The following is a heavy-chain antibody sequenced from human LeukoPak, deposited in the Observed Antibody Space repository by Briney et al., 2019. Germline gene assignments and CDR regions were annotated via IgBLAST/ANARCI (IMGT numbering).Heavy chain of an antibody. J-gene: IGHJ4*02. Sequence: QPGGSLRLSCAASGFTFSSYGMSWVRQAPGKGLEWVSAISGSGDSTYYADSVKGRFTISRDNSKNTLYLQMNSLRAEDTAVYYCAKTVSYYYGSGSYYKNPFDYWGQGTLVTVSS. CDR3: AKTVSYYYGSGSYYKNPFDY. CDR1: GFTFSSYG. D-gene: IGHD3-10*01. CDR2: ISGSGDST. V-gene: IGHV3-23*01.